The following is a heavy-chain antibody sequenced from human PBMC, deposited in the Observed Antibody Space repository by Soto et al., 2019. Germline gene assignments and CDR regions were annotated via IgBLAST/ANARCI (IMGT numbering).Heavy chain of an antibody. CDR3: ARDNHLGYCSGGSCYGLDS. Sequence: QVQLVESGGGVVQPGRSLRLSCAASGCTLSIYGMHWVRQAPGKGLEWVAIAWFDGSIEYYADSVKGRFTISRDNSKNTLYLQMNSLRAEDTAVYYCARDNHLGYCSGGSCYGLDSWGQGTLVTVSS. CDR2: AWFDGSIE. J-gene: IGHJ5*01. CDR1: GCTLSIYG. D-gene: IGHD2-15*01. V-gene: IGHV3-33*01.